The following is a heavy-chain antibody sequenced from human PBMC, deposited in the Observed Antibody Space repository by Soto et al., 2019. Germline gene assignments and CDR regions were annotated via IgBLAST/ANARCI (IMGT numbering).Heavy chain of an antibody. V-gene: IGHV1-46*01. CDR2: INPRGGST. CDR1: GYTFTSYA. CDR3: ARARVDYGDYSYYYGMDV. J-gene: IGHJ6*02. Sequence: SVKVSCNASGYTFTSYAMHWVRQAPGQGLEWMGIINPRGGSTSYAQKFQGRVTMTRDTSTSTVYMELSSLRSEDTAVYYCARARVDYGDYSYYYGMDVWGQGTTVTVSS. D-gene: IGHD4-17*01.